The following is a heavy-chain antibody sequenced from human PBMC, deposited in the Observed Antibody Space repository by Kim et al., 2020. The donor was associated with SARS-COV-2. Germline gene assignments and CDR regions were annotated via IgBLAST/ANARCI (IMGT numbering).Heavy chain of an antibody. CDR3: AKWIGSGGSVYYFDF. D-gene: IGHD2-15*01. V-gene: IGHV3-9*01. Sequence: GGSLRLSCAASGFTFDDYAMHWVRQAPGKGLEWVSGISWNSGSIGYADSVKGRVTISRDNAKNSLYLQMNSLRAEDTALYYCAKWIGSGGSVYYFDFWGQGTLVTVSS. CDR1: GFTFDDYA. CDR2: ISWNSGSI. J-gene: IGHJ4*02.